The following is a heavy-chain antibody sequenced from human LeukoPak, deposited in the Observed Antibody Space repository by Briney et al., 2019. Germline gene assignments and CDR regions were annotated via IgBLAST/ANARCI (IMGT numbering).Heavy chain of an antibody. CDR3: ARESYYGSGSYSVYYYYYGMDV. J-gene: IGHJ6*02. CDR2: IYTSGST. CDR1: GGSISSGGYY. D-gene: IGHD3-10*01. Sequence: PSQTLSLTCTVSGGSISSGGYYWSWIRQPAGKGLEWIGRIYTSGSTNYNPSLKSRVTMSVDTSKNQFSLKLSSVTAADTAVYYCARESYYGSGSYSVYYYYYGMDVWGQGTTVTVSS. V-gene: IGHV4-61*02.